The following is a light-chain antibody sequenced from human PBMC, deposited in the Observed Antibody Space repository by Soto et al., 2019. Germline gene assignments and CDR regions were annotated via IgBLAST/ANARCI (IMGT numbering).Light chain of an antibody. Sequence: QSVLTQPASASGSPGQSVTISCTGTSSDVGGYNYVSWYQQHPGKAPKLMIYEVTQRPSEVPDRFSGSKSGNTASLTVSGLQADDEADYYCSSYAGSNNFVFGTGTKVTVL. CDR1: SSDVGGYNY. CDR3: SSYAGSNNFV. J-gene: IGLJ1*01. CDR2: EVT. V-gene: IGLV2-8*01.